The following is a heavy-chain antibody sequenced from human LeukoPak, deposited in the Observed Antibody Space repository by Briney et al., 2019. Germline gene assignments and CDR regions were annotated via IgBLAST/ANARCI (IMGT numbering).Heavy chain of an antibody. CDR1: GFTVRSNY. D-gene: IGHD5-12*01. CDR2: IYSGGTT. CDR3: ARDQDSGYGDAFDI. J-gene: IGHJ3*02. Sequence: PGGSLRLSCAASGFTVRSNYMNWVRQAPGKGLEWVSVIYSGGTTYYADAVKGRFTISRDNSKNTLYLQMNFLRAEDTAVYCCARDQDSGYGDAFDIWGQGTMVTVSS. V-gene: IGHV3-66*01.